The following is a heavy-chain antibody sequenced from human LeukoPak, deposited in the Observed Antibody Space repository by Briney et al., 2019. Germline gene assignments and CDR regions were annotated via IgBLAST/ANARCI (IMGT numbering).Heavy chain of an antibody. CDR1: GFTFATYT. CDR2: ITGNGGAT. V-gene: IGHV3-23*01. Sequence: GGSLRLSCAASGFTFATYTMNWVRQAPGKGLEWVSAITGNGGATYHADSVKGRFTISRDNSKNTLYLQMNSLRAEDTAVYYCARDQDCSSTSCSMHYYYMDVWGKGTTVTVSS. D-gene: IGHD2-2*01. J-gene: IGHJ6*03. CDR3: ARDQDCSSTSCSMHYYYMDV.